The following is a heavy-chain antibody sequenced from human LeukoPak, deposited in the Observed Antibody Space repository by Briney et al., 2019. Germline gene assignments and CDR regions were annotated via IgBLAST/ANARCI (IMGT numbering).Heavy chain of an antibody. D-gene: IGHD3-3*01. J-gene: IGHJ4*02. CDR3: AREATYYDFWSGYLYGFDY. V-gene: IGHV4-61*02. Sequence: SETLSLTCTVSGGSISSGSYYWSWIRQPAGKGLEWIGRIYTSGSTNYNPSLKSRVTISVDTSKNQFSLKLSSVTAADTAVYYCAREATYYDFWSGYLYGFDYWGQGTLVTVSS. CDR2: IYTSGST. CDR1: GGSISSGSYY.